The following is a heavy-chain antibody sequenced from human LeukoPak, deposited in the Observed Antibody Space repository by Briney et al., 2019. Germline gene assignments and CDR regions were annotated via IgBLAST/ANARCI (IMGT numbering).Heavy chain of an antibody. CDR2: ISYDGSNK. V-gene: IGHV3-30-3*01. CDR1: GFTFSSYA. Sequence: GGSLRLSCAASGFTFSSYAMHWVRQAPGKGLEWVAVISYDGSNKYYADSVKGRFTISRDNSKNTLYLQMNSLRAEDTAVYYCARGRNLLGFLEWPSYYYYYMDVWGKGTTVTVSS. D-gene: IGHD3-3*01. J-gene: IGHJ6*03. CDR3: ARGRNLLGFLEWPSYYYYYMDV.